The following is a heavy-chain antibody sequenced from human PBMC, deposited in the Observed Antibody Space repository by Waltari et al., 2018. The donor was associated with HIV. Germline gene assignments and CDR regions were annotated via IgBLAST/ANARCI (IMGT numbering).Heavy chain of an antibody. CDR1: GLTSRTYG. J-gene: IGHJ4*02. Sequence: QVQLVESGGGVVQPGRCLRRSWAVAGLTSRTYGMHWVRQAPGKGLEWVAVISYDGSNKFYADSVKGRFTISRDSLKDTLYLQMDSLRVEDTAVYYCAAYRIVVVAAAMDYWGQGTLVTVSS. D-gene: IGHD2-15*01. CDR2: ISYDGSNK. V-gene: IGHV3-30*03. CDR3: AAYRIVVVAAAMDY.